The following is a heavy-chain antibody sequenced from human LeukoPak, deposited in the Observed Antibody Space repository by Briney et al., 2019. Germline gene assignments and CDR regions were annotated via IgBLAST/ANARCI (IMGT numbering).Heavy chain of an antibody. CDR1: GFTFSNAW. J-gene: IGHJ5*02. CDR2: IKSKTDGGTT. Sequence: GSLRLSCAASGFTFSNAWMSWVRQAPGKGLEWVGRIKSKTDGGTTDYAAPVKGRFTISRDDSKNTLYLQMNSLRAEDTAVYYCAKDMSRRGLTIAAAGVDWFDPWGQGTLVTVSS. V-gene: IGHV3-15*01. D-gene: IGHD6-13*01. CDR3: AKDMSRRGLTIAAAGVDWFDP.